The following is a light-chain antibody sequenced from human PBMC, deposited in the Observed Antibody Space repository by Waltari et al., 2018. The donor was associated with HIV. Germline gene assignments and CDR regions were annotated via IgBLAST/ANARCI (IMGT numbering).Light chain of an antibody. CDR3: QVWDTATAHVI. V-gene: IGLV3-21*04. Sequence: SYVVTQPPSVSVAPGQTARISCGGDNIGSKSVHWYQQRPGQASVLVIYYDSDRPSGIPERFSSSSSGNTDTLTISRVEAGDEADYFCQVWDTATAHVIFGGGTKLTVL. J-gene: IGLJ2*01. CDR1: NIGSKS. CDR2: YDS.